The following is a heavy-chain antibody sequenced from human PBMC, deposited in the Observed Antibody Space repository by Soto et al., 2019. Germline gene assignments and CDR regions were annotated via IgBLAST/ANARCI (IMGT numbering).Heavy chain of an antibody. CDR1: GFTFSSYE. Sequence: GGSLRLSGAASGFTFSSYEMNWVRQAPGKGRERVSYITSSGSTIYYAGSVKGRFTISRDNAKNSLYLQMNSLRAEDTAVYYCASNPLYDFWSGYYDLNWFDPWGQGTLVTVSS. J-gene: IGHJ5*02. CDR3: ASNPLYDFWSGYYDLNWFDP. V-gene: IGHV3-48*03. CDR2: ITSSGSTI. D-gene: IGHD3-3*01.